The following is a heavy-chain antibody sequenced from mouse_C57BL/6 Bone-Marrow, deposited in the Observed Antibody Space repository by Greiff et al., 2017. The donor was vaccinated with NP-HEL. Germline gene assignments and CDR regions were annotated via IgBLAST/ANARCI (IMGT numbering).Heavy chain of an antibody. Sequence: VQLQQPGAELVRPGSSVKLSCKASGYTFTSYWMDWVKQRPGQGLEWIGNIYPSDSETHYNQKFKDKATLTVDKSSSTAYMQLSSLTSEDSAVYYCARDWGVDYWGQGTTLTVSS. CDR2: IYPSDSET. CDR1: GYTFTSYW. V-gene: IGHV1-61*01. J-gene: IGHJ2*01. CDR3: ARDWGVDY.